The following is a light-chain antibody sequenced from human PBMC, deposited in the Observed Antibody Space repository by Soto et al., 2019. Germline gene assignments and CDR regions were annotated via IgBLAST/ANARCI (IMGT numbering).Light chain of an antibody. V-gene: IGKV3-20*01. CDR3: QQYGTSPGT. J-gene: IGKJ2*01. Sequence: EIVLTQSPGTLSLSPGERATLSCRASHSVTGNNLAWYQKRPGQAPRLLIYDGSSRATGISDRFSGSGSGTEFTLTISRLEPEDVAVYYCQQYGTSPGTFGQGTKLEI. CDR2: DGS. CDR1: HSVTGNN.